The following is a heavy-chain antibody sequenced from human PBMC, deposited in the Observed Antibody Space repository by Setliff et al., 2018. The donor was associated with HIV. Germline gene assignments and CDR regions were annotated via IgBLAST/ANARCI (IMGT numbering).Heavy chain of an antibody. D-gene: IGHD3-9*01. CDR1: GHDFATYW. CDR2: LYPSDSDA. Sequence: GASLTISCKTSGHDFATYWIGWVRQMPGKGLEWMGVLYPSDSDAIYSPTFQGRVTISADKATNTAYLQCASLKSSDTAIYYCVRPLVIAFDTYDIWGQGTMVTVSS. CDR3: VRPLVIAFDTYDI. V-gene: IGHV5-51*01. J-gene: IGHJ3*02.